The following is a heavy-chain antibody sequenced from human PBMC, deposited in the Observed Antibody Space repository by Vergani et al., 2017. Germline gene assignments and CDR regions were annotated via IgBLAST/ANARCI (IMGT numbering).Heavy chain of an antibody. CDR2: IKQDGSEK. J-gene: IGHJ3*02. V-gene: IGHV3-7*01. CDR1: GFTFSSYW. D-gene: IGHD6-6*01. CDR3: AGAPRDSSSLTDAFDI. Sequence: EVQLVESGGGLVQPGGSLRLSCAASGFTFSSYWMSWVRQAPGKGLEWVANIKQDGSEKYYVDSVKGRFTISRDNAKNSLYLQMNSLRAEDTAVYYCAGAPRDSSSLTDAFDIWGQGTMVTVSS.